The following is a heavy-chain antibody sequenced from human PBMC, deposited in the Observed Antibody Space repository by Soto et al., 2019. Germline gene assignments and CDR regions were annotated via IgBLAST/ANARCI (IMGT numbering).Heavy chain of an antibody. CDR1: GYTFGSFS. V-gene: IGHV1-3*01. CDR3: ARGTVVAKGAFDI. CDR2: ISPGNGDT. J-gene: IGHJ3*02. Sequence: GASVKVSCKASGYTFGSFSIHWVRQAPGQSLEWMGWISPGNGDTQYSQKFQGRVTISRDRSATTTYMELSSLRSEDTAVYYCARGTVVAKGAFDIWGQWTMVTVSS. D-gene: IGHD3-22*01.